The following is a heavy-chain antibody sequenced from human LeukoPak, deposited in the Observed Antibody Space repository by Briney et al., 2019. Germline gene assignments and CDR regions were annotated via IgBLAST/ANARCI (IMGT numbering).Heavy chain of an antibody. CDR1: GGSISSSSYY. CDR3: ARVGVAAAGSDY. Sequence: SETLSLTCTVSGGSISSSSYYWGWIRQPPGKGLEWIGSIYYSGSTYYNPSLKSRVTISVDTSKNQFSLKLSSVTAADTAVYYCARVGVAAAGSDYWGQGTLVTVSS. J-gene: IGHJ4*02. CDR2: IYYSGST. D-gene: IGHD6-13*01. V-gene: IGHV4-39*07.